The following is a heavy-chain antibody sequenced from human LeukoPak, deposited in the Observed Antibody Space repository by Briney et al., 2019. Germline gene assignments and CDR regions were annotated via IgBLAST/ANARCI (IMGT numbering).Heavy chain of an antibody. CDR1: GGSFSGYY. CDR3: ARGPGSGSYFAWFDS. D-gene: IGHD3-10*01. V-gene: IGHV4-34*01. Sequence: SETLSLTCAVYGGSFSGYYWNWIRQPPGEGLEWIGEINQSGSTKYNPSFESRVTISVDTSKNQLSLKLSSVTAADTAVYYCARGPGSGSYFAWFDSWGQGALVTVSS. CDR2: INQSGST. J-gene: IGHJ5*01.